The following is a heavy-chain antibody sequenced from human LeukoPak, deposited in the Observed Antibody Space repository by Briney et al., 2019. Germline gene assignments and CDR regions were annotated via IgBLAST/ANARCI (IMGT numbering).Heavy chain of an antibody. J-gene: IGHJ3*01. CDR3: ARVDGNWVSRPFDL. D-gene: IGHD1-1*01. V-gene: IGHV1-2*02. Sequence: ASVKVSCRASGYTFSGYSIYWVRQTPGQKLECMGWINPKTGTAHSTQKLQGRVTMTRDTSMSTVYMEVRSLRSDATALYYCARVDGNWVSRPFDLWGKGTMVTVSS. CDR1: GYTFSGYS. CDR2: INPKTGTA.